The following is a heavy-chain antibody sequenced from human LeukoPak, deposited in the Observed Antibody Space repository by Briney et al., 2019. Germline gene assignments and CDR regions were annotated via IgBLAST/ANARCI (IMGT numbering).Heavy chain of an antibody. Sequence: DPGGSLRLSCAASGFTFSSYSMDWVRQAPGKGLEWVSYISSSSSTIYYADSVKGRFTISRDNAKNSLYLQMNSLRAEDTAVYYCARDQYSSSWYGVGFDPWGQGTLVTVSS. J-gene: IGHJ5*02. D-gene: IGHD6-13*01. CDR1: GFTFSSYS. V-gene: IGHV3-48*01. CDR2: ISSSSSTI. CDR3: ARDQYSSSWYGVGFDP.